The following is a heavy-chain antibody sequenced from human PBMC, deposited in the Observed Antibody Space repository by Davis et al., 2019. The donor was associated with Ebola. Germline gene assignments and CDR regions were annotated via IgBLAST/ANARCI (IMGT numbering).Heavy chain of an antibody. CDR1: GFTFDDYA. J-gene: IGHJ6*02. CDR2: ISWNSGNI. D-gene: IGHD3-10*01. Sequence: SLKISCAASGFTFDDYAMHWVRQAPGKGLEWVSGISWNSGNIGYADSVKGRFTISRDNAKNSLYLQMNSLRAEDTALYYCAKDMVEYYYGSGSYSYVMDVWGQGTTVTVSS. V-gene: IGHV3-9*01. CDR3: AKDMVEYYYGSGSYSYVMDV.